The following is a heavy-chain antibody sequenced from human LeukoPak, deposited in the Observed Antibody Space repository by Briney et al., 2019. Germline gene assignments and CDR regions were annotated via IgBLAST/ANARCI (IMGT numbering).Heavy chain of an antibody. V-gene: IGHV5-51*01. D-gene: IGHD3-9*01. CDR3: ARHAYDILTGYWSPDY. CDR1: GYSFTSYW. CDR2: IYPGDSDT. J-gene: IGHJ4*02. Sequence: GESLKISCKGSGYSFTSYWIGWVRQMPGKGLEWVGIIYPGDSDTRYSPSFQGQVTISADKSISTSYLQWSSLKASDTAMYYCARHAYDILTGYWSPDYWGQGTLVTVSS.